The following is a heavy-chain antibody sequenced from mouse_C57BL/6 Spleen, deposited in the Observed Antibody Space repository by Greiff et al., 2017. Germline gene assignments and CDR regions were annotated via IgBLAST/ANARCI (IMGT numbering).Heavy chain of an antibody. CDR1: GYTFTSYW. V-gene: IGHV1-64*01. CDR3: ARWLLHNDVAY. J-gene: IGHJ3*01. CDR2: IHPNSGST. D-gene: IGHD2-3*01. Sequence: QVQLQQSGAELVKPGASVKLSCKASGYTFTSYWMHWVKQRPGQGLEWIGMIHPNSGSTNYNEKFKSKATLTVDKSSSTAYMQLSSLTSEDSAVYYCARWLLHNDVAYWGQGTLVTVSA.